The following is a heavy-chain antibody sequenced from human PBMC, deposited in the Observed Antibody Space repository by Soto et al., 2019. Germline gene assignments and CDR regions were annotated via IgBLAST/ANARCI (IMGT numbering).Heavy chain of an antibody. CDR1: GASISAGHW. CDR3: ARDRGTTMTGDAFDV. J-gene: IGHJ3*01. D-gene: IGHD3-16*01. CDR2: IYQTGTT. V-gene: IGHV4-4*02. Sequence: QVQLQESGPGLVKPSGTLSLTCTVSGASISAGHWWSWVRQSPGKGLEWIGEIYQTGTTDYNPSLTSRVFISVDNSKNQFSLNLRSVTAADTALYYCARDRGTTMTGDAFDVWGRGTMVTVSS.